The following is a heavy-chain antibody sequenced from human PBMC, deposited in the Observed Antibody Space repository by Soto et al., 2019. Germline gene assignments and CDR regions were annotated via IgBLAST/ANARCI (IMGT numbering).Heavy chain of an antibody. J-gene: IGHJ4*02. CDR2: INHDGSET. CDR1: GFTFNTHY. V-gene: IGHV3-7*05. CDR3: TRPAQAYSLDS. D-gene: IGHD5-18*01. Sequence: GGSLRLSCVTSGFTFNTHYMTWVRQAPGKGLESVANINHDGSETFYVDSVRGRFTVSRDNARNSLYLQIDSLRAEDSALYYCTRPAQAYSLDSWGQGTLVTVSS.